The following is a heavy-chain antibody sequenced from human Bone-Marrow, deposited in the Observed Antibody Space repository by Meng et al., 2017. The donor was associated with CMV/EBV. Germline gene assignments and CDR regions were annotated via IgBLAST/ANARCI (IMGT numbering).Heavy chain of an antibody. CDR1: GFTFSSYG. J-gene: IGHJ6*02. CDR3: ARGRLSGYSGYDHYYYYGMDV. Sequence: GESLKISCAASGFTFSSYGMHWVRQAPGKGLEWVAVIWYDGSNKFYADSVKGRFTISRGNSKNTLYLQMNSLRAEDTAVYYCARGRLSGYSGYDHYYYYGMDVWGQGTTVTVSS. V-gene: IGHV3-33*01. D-gene: IGHD5-12*01. CDR2: IWYDGSNK.